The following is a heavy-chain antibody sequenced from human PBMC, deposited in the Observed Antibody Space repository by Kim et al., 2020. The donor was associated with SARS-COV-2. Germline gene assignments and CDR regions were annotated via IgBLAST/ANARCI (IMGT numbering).Heavy chain of an antibody. CDR2: IYDNEGA. J-gene: IGHJ3*02. Sequence: SETLSLTCKVSGGSLSSGGYSWTWIRQPPGKGLEWIGHIYDNEGAYYNPSLKSPVTISRDRYNNTFSLRVTSASAADTAIYSCAGLTAATTCAFDMWC. CDR1: GGSLSSGGYS. V-gene: IGHV4-30-2*01. D-gene: IGHD5-12*01. CDR3: AGLTAATTCAFDM.